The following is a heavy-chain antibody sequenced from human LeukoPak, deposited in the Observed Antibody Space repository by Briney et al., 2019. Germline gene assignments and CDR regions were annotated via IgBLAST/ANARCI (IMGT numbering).Heavy chain of an antibody. J-gene: IGHJ4*02. Sequence: GGSLRLSCAASGFTFSSYAMSWVRQAPGKGLEWVSPISGSGDSTYYADSVKGRFTISRDNSKNTLYLQMNSLRAENTAVYYCANSAGYCSSTSCFDYYFDYWGQGTLVTVSS. CDR2: ISGSGDST. CDR3: ANSAGYCSSTSCFDYYFDY. CDR1: GFTFSSYA. V-gene: IGHV3-23*01. D-gene: IGHD2-2*01.